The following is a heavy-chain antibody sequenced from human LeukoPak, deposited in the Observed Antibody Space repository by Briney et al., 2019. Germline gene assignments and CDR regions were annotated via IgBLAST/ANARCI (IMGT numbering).Heavy chain of an antibody. V-gene: IGHV3-48*03. CDR1: GFSFSAFE. CDR2: ISTGGRTI. J-gene: IGHJ4*02. CDR3: ARGSGYVLDY. Sequence: GGPLRLSCAASGFSFSAFEMNWFRQAPGKGLEWTSHISTGGRTIYYADSVKARFTISRHNAKNSVYLQMNSLRGEDTGVYYCARGSGYVLDYWTQRTLVTVPS. D-gene: IGHD2-15*01.